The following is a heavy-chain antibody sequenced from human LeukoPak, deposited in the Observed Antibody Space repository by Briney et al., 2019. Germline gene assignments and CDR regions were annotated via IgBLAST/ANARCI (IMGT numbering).Heavy chain of an antibody. CDR3: ARLAYCGDDCPPPYWYFDL. V-gene: IGHV4-59*01. D-gene: IGHD2-21*02. CDR1: GGSMINNY. CDR2: IYFSGTT. J-gene: IGHJ2*01. Sequence: SETLSLTCTVSGGSMINNYWSWIRQPPEKGLEWIGYIYFSGTTNYNPPLKSRVTMSVDTSKNHFSLKLSSVTAADTAVYYCARLAYCGDDCPPPYWYFDLWGRGTLVTVSS.